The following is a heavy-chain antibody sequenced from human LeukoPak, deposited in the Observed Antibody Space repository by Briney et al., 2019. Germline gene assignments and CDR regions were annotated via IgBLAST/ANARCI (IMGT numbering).Heavy chain of an antibody. V-gene: IGHV3-21*04. CDR3: ANLAVAGTNS. CDR2: ISSSSSYI. D-gene: IGHD6-19*01. Sequence: GGSLRLSCAASGFTFSSYSINWVRQAPGKGLEWVSSISSSSSYIYYADSVKGRFTISRDNAKNSLYLQMNSLRAEDTAVYYCANLAVAGTNSGGQGTLVTVSS. CDR1: GFTFSSYS. J-gene: IGHJ4*02.